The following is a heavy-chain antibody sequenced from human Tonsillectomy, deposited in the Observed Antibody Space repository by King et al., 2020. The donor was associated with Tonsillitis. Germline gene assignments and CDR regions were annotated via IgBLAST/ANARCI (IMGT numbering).Heavy chain of an antibody. CDR2: IYHSGST. CDR3: ARGREARLYYCDY. V-gene: IGHV4-30-2*01. J-gene: IGHJ4*02. Sequence: MQLQESGSGLVKPSQTLSLTCAVSGGSISSGGYSWSWIRQPPGKGLEWIGYIYHSGSTYYNPSLKSRVTISVDRSKNQFSLKLSSVTAADTAVYYCARGREARLYYCDYWRQGTLVTVSS. D-gene: IGHD3-22*01. CDR1: GGSISSGGYS.